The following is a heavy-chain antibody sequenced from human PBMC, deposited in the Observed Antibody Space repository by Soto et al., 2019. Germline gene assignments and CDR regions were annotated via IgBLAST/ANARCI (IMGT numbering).Heavy chain of an antibody. CDR1: GNTFTNNV. D-gene: IGHD5-18*01. J-gene: IGHJ4*02. CDR2: VNAGNDNT. CDR3: AREVPYGYSRFDY. V-gene: IGHV1-3*01. Sequence: QVHLVQSGAEVKKPGASVKVSCKTSGNTFTNNVIHWVRQAPGQRLEWMGWVNAGNDNTKWSREFQGRLTLTKDTSATTAYMELSSLTSEDTAISFCAREVPYGYSRFDYWGQGTLVTVSS.